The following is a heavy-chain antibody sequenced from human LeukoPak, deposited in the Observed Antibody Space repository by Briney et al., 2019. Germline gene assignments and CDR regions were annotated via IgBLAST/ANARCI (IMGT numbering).Heavy chain of an antibody. V-gene: IGHV1-24*01. CDR3: ATPRVKYYDFWSGYPLLDY. Sequence: ASVKVSCKVSGYTLTELSMHWLRQAPGKGLEWMGGFDPEDGETIYAQKFQGRVTMTEDTSTDTAYMELSSLRSEDTAVYYCATPRVKYYDFWSGYPLLDYWGQGTLVTVSS. J-gene: IGHJ4*02. CDR2: FDPEDGET. CDR1: GYTLTELS. D-gene: IGHD3-3*01.